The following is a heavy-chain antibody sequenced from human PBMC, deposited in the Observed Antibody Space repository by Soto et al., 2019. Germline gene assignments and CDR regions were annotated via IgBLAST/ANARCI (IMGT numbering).Heavy chain of an antibody. D-gene: IGHD3-22*01. Sequence: LRLSCAASGFTFSSYAMHWVRQAPGKGLEWVAVISYDGSNKYYADSVKGRFTISRDNSKNTLYLQMNSLRAEDTAVYYCARESDSSGYYFLFDYYYGMDVWGQGTTVTVSS. CDR1: GFTFSSYA. J-gene: IGHJ6*02. V-gene: IGHV3-30-3*01. CDR3: ARESDSSGYYFLFDYYYGMDV. CDR2: ISYDGSNK.